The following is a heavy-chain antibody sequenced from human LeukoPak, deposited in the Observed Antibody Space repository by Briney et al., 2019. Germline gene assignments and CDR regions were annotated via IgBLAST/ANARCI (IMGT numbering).Heavy chain of an antibody. CDR2: MNPNSGNT. CDR1: GYTFTSYD. CDR3: ARVYYYDSSGYYY. V-gene: IGHV1-8*03. D-gene: IGHD3-22*01. Sequence: ASVKVSCKASGYTFTSYDINWVRQATGQGLEWMGWMNPNSGNTGYAQKFQGRLTITRNTSIGTAYLELSSLRSEDTAVYYCARVYYYDSSGYYYWGQGTLVTVSS. J-gene: IGHJ4*02.